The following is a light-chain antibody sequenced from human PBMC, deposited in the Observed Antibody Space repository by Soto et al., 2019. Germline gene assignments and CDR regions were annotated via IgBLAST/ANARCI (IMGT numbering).Light chain of an antibody. CDR2: KAS. J-gene: IGKJ5*01. Sequence: DIQMTQSPSTLSASVRDRVTITCRASQTISSWLAWFQQRPGRAPKFLIYKASSLKNGVPSRFSGSGSGTEFTLTISSLQPDDFATYYCQQLNSDPPITFGQGTRLEIK. CDR3: QQLNSDPPIT. CDR1: QTISSW. V-gene: IGKV1-5*03.